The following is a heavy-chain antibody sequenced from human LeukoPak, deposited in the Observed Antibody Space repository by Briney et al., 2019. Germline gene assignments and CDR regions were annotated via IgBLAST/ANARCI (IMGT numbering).Heavy chain of an antibody. CDR2: ISSSDTYI. CDR3: AREDPLDYYYYMDV. CDR1: GFTFSSYS. V-gene: IGHV3-21*01. J-gene: IGHJ6*03. Sequence: GGSLRLSYAASGFTFSSYSMNWVRQAPGKGLEWVSSISSSDTYIYHADSVKGRFTISRDNAKNSLYLQMNSLRAEDTAVYYCAREDPLDYYYYMDVWGKGTTVTVSS.